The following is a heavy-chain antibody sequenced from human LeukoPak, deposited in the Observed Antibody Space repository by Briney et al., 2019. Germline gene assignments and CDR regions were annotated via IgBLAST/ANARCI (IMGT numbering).Heavy chain of an antibody. CDR1: GYTFSSFG. Sequence: ASVKVSCKASGYTFSSFGISWVRQAPGQGLEWMGWISAYNDNLNYAQRFQGRVTMTTDTSTSTAFLELRSLRSDDTAVYYCARGIAAAAPHYYGLDVWGQGTTVTVSS. CDR2: ISAYNDNL. CDR3: ARGIAAAAPHYYGLDV. D-gene: IGHD6-13*01. J-gene: IGHJ6*02. V-gene: IGHV1-18*01.